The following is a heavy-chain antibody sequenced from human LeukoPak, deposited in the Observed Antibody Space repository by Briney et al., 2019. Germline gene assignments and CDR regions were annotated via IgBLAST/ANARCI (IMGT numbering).Heavy chain of an antibody. Sequence: GGSLRLSCAASGFTFSSYWMSWVRQAPGKGLEWVANIKQDGSEKYYVDSVKGRFTISRDNAKNSLYLQMNSLRAEDTAVYYCARGPHDSGSYYDFDYWGQGTLVTVSS. J-gene: IGHJ4*02. CDR3: ARGPHDSGSYYDFDY. V-gene: IGHV3-7*01. CDR1: GFTFSSYW. CDR2: IKQDGSEK. D-gene: IGHD1-26*01.